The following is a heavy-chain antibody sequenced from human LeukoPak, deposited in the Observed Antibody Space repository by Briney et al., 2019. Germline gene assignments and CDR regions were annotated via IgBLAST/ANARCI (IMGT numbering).Heavy chain of an antibody. Sequence: SVKVSCKASGGTFSSYAISWVRQAPGQGLEWMGGIIPIFGTANYAQKFQGRVTITADESTSTAYMELSSLRSEDTAVYYCARGPYYDILTGYDYYYYYMDVWGKGTTVTISS. J-gene: IGHJ6*03. CDR3: ARGPYYDILTGYDYYYYYMDV. V-gene: IGHV1-69*13. CDR2: IIPIFGTA. CDR1: GGTFSSYA. D-gene: IGHD3-9*01.